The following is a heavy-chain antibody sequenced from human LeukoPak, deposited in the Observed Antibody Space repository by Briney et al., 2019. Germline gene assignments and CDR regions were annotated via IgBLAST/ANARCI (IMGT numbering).Heavy chain of an antibody. V-gene: IGHV3-23*01. CDR3: AKVRDFWSGYYTGIGY. J-gene: IGHJ4*02. CDR2: ISGSGGST. D-gene: IGHD3-3*01. Sequence: GGSLRLSCAASGFTFNTYSMNWVRQAPGKGLEWVSAISGSGGSTYYADSVKGRFTISRDNSKNTLYLQMNSLRAEDTAVYYCAKVRDFWSGYYTGIGYWGQGTLVTVSS. CDR1: GFTFNTYS.